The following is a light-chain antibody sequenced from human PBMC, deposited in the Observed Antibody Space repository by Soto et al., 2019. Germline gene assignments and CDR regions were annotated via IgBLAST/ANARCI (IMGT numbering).Light chain of an antibody. CDR3: GAWDSSLNVYL. CDR1: SSNIGKYY. V-gene: IGLV1-51*01. CDR2: GNT. J-gene: IGLJ1*01. Sequence: QSVLTQPPSVSVAPGQEISISCSGSSSNIGKYYVSWYHQLPGTAPKLLIYGNTKRPSGIPDLFSVSKSGRSAALAIPGLQTGDEGHYSCGAWDSSLNVYLFGGGTKVTVL.